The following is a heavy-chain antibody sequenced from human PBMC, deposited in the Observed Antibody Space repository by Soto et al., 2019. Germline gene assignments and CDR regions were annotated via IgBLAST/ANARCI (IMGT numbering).Heavy chain of an antibody. Sequence: ASVKVSCKASGYTFTKYGISWVRQAPGQGLEWMGWISGYNGSTNYAQKYQGRITMTIDTSTTTAYMELGSLTSDDTAVYYCAKNGHRSSYYYGMDVWGQGTTVTVSS. D-gene: IGHD2-8*01. V-gene: IGHV1-18*01. J-gene: IGHJ6*02. CDR1: GYTFTKYG. CDR2: ISGYNGST. CDR3: AKNGHRSSYYYGMDV.